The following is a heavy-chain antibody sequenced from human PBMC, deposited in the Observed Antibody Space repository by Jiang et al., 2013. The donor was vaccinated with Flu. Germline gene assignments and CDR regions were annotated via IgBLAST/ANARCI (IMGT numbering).Heavy chain of an antibody. CDR2: IYYSGST. V-gene: IGHV4-39*01. CDR3: ARRGSRAVAGFDY. Sequence: EWIGSIYYSGSTYYNPSLKSRVTISVDTSKNQFSLKLSSVTAADTAVYYCARRGSRAVAGFDYWGQGTLVTVSS. J-gene: IGHJ4*02. D-gene: IGHD6-19*01.